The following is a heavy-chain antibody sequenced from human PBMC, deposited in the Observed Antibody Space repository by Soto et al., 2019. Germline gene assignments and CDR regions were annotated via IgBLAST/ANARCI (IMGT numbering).Heavy chain of an antibody. J-gene: IGHJ3*01. CDR2: IYYSGST. V-gene: IGHV4-31*03. CDR3: ARGSWGRTGAFDL. D-gene: IGHD3-10*01. CDR1: GGSISSGGYY. Sequence: QVQLQESGPGLVKPSQTLSLTCTVSGGSISSGGYYWSWIRQHPGKGLEWIGDIYYSGSTYYNPSLTSRVTIPVDTSKSQFSLKLSSVTAADTAVYYCARGSWGRTGAFDLWGQGTMVTVSS.